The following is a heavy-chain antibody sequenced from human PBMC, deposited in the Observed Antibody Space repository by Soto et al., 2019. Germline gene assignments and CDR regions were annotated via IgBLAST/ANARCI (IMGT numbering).Heavy chain of an antibody. J-gene: IGHJ4*02. CDR1: GFTFSSYV. CDR3: AKGGAELAAAAHRAFEASDC. CDR2: ISASGSNT. D-gene: IGHD6-13*01. Sequence: EVQLLESGGGLVQPGGSLRLSCAASGFTFSSYVMTWVRQAPGKGLEWVSAISASGSNTYYADSVKGRFTISRDNSKNTPYLQRDSLRGDDAALDYCAKGGAELAAAAHRAFEASDCWGQGTLVTVSS. V-gene: IGHV3-23*01.